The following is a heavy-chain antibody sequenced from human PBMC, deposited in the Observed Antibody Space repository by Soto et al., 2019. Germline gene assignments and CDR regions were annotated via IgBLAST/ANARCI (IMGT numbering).Heavy chain of an antibody. CDR3: TRDYVMDV. J-gene: IGHJ6*02. V-gene: IGHV3-21*01. CDR2: ISTTSTYI. CDR1: GFTFSGDA. Sequence: GGSLRLSCAASGFTFSGDAMNWVRQSPGKGLEWVSSISTTSTYIYYADSVKGRFTISRDNANNSLHLQMNDLRAEDTAVYYCTRDYVMDVWGQGTTVTVSS.